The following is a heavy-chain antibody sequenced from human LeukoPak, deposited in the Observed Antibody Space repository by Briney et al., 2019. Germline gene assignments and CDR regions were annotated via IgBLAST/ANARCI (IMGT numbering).Heavy chain of an antibody. CDR2: IYYSGST. CDR3: ARGIITMVRGVIILPNWFDP. Sequence: SQTLSLTCTVSGGSISSGGYYWSWIRQHPGKGLEWIGYIYYSGSTYYNPSLKSRVTISVDTSKNQFSLKLGSVTAADTAVYYCARGIITMVRGVIILPNWFDPWGQGTLVTVSS. J-gene: IGHJ5*02. V-gene: IGHV4-31*03. CDR1: GGSISSGGYY. D-gene: IGHD3-10*01.